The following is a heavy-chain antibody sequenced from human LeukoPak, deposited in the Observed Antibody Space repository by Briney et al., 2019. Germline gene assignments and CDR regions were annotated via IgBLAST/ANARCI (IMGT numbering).Heavy chain of an antibody. CDR2: ISGDGGRT. J-gene: IGHJ4*02. CDR1: KSTLYYY. Sequence: GGSLRLSCTASKSTLYYYDALAPRQAPGKGLEWVSLISGDGGRTYYADSVKGRFTISRDNSKNCLYLQMNSLRTEDTALYYCTIHPRPSMAAAERGGVAGAAASDYWGQGTLVTVSS. CDR3: TIHPRPSMAAAERGGVAGAAASDY. V-gene: IGHV3-43*02. D-gene: IGHD2/OR15-2a*01.